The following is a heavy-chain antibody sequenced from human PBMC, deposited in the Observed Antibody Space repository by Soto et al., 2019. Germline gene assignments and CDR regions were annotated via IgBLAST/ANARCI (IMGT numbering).Heavy chain of an antibody. Sequence: QVQLVESGGGVVQPGRSLRLSCAASGFTFSSYGMHWVRQAPGKGLEWVAVIWYDGSNKYYADSVKGRFTISRDNSKNTLYLQRNRLRAEGAAVYYCARDQRPVPGYHGMDVWGQGTTVTVSS. J-gene: IGHJ6*02. D-gene: IGHD2-2*01. CDR1: GFTFSSYG. CDR2: IWYDGSNK. V-gene: IGHV3-33*01. CDR3: ARDQRPVPGYHGMDV.